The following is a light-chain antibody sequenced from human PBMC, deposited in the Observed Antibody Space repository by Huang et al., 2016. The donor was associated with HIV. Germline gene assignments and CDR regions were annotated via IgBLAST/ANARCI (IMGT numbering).Light chain of an antibody. Sequence: DIVLTQSPDSLAVSLGERATINCKSSQSVLYSANNQNYLAWYQQKPGQPPRLIIYWASTRESGVPDRFNGSGSGTDFSLTISSLQAEDVAVYFCQQYYSVLLTFGGGTKVEIK. CDR3: QQYYSVLLT. J-gene: IGKJ4*01. CDR1: QSVLYSANNQNY. CDR2: WAS. V-gene: IGKV4-1*01.